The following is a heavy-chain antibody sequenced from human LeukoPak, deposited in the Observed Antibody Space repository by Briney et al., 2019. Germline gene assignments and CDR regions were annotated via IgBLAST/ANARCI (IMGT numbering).Heavy chain of an antibody. J-gene: IGHJ4*02. CDR2: ISGSGGST. D-gene: IGHD3-22*01. Sequence: GGSLRLSCAASGFTFSSYAMSWVRQAPGKGLEWVSAISGSGGSTYYADSVKGRFTISRDNSKNTLYLQMNSLRAEDTAVYYCAKKPKIPYYYDSSGYYPFPFDYWGQGTLVTVSS. CDR1: GFTFSSYA. V-gene: IGHV3-23*01. CDR3: AKKPKIPYYYDSSGYYPFPFDY.